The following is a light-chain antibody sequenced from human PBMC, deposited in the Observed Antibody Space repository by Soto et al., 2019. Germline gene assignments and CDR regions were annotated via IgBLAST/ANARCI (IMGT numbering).Light chain of an antibody. CDR1: QTVIHNH. CDR2: GAS. J-gene: IGKJ5*01. CDR3: QQHGTSPIT. V-gene: IGKV3-20*01. Sequence: PGERATLSCRASQTVIHNHLACHQQKPGQTXRXXVYGASSRATGIPDRFSGSGYGTGFTLTISRLEPEDFAVYYCQQHGTSPITFGQGTRLEIK.